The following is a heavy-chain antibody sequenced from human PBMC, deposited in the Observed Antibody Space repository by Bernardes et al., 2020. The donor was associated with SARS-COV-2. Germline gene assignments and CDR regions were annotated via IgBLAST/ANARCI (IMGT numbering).Heavy chain of an antibody. CDR3: ARHPRRLQVSGSWFDP. D-gene: IGHD1-26*01. CDR2: IYSSGGT. CDR1: GDSISSRTYY. J-gene: IGHJ5*02. Sequence: SETLSLTCTVSGDSISSRTYYWGWIRQSPGKGLEWIGSIYSSGGTYYIPSLKGRVTISVDTSKNQFSLRLSSLTAADAAVYYCARHPRRLQVSGSWFDPWGQGTLVTVSS. V-gene: IGHV4-39*01.